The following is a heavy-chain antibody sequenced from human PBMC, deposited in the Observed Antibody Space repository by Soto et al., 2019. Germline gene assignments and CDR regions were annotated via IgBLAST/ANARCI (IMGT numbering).Heavy chain of an antibody. CDR1: GGSISSGDYY. Sequence: SETLSLTCTVSGGSISSGDYYWSWIRQPPGKGLEWIGYIYYSGSTYYNPSLKSRVTISVDTSKNQFSLKLSSVTAADTAVYYCARVISMYSSSWYRGDKWSDPWGQGTLVTVSS. J-gene: IGHJ5*02. D-gene: IGHD6-13*01. V-gene: IGHV4-30-4*01. CDR2: IYYSGST. CDR3: ARVISMYSSSWYRGDKWSDP.